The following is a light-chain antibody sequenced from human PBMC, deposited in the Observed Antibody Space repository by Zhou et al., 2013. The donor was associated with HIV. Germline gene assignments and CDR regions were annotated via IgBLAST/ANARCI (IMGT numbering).Light chain of an antibody. CDR2: GTS. CDR1: RGVSSSA. Sequence: EGVLPQSPDSLSLSPGERATLSCRASRGVSSSALAWYQQKPGQAPRLLMYGTSNRAPGIPDRFSGSGSGTDFTLTINNVGPEDIGVYFXQQFDGSPPIIFGRGTRLEI. J-gene: IGKJ5*01. V-gene: IGKV3-20*01. CDR3: QQFDGSPPII.